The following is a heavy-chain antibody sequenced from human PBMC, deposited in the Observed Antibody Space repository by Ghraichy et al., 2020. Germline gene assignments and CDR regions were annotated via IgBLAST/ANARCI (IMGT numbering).Heavy chain of an antibody. CDR1: GFSFDSFG. CDR2: ISSSGYGT. J-gene: IGHJ4*01. Sequence: GGSLRLSCEASGFSFDSFGMSWVRQAPGKGLEWVSGISSSGYGTYSVDSVKGRIFIARDNSNNTLFLQMNSQRANDTDGYYCVTLDYCGQGTLVAFS. V-gene: IGHV3-23*01. CDR3: VTLDY.